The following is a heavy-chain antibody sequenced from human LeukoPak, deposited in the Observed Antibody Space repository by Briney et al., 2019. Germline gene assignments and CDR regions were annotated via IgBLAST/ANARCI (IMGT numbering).Heavy chain of an antibody. CDR2: ISSSGTTI. V-gene: IGHV3-48*03. J-gene: IGHJ4*02. Sequence: GSLRLSSAASGXTFSSYAMSWVRQAPGKGLQWVSDISSSGTTIYYADSVKGRFTISRDNAKNSLYLQMNSLRAEDTAVYYCARKYCSTTSCLFDNWGQGTLVTVSS. D-gene: IGHD2-2*01. CDR1: GXTFSSYA. CDR3: ARKYCSTTSCLFDN.